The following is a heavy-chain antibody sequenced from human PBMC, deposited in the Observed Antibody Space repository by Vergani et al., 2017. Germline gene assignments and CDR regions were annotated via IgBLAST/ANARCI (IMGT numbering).Heavy chain of an antibody. J-gene: IGHJ6*03. CDR2: SYYSGST. D-gene: IGHD2-2*01. CDR1: GGSISSYY. V-gene: IGHV4-59*01. CDR3: ARTGGGYCSSTSCFYYYYYMDV. Sequence: QVQLQESGPGLVKPSQTLSLTCTVSGGSISSYYWSWIRQPPGKGLEWLGYSYYSGSTNYNPSLKSGVTISVDTSKNQFSLKLSSVTAADTAVYYCARTGGGYCSSTSCFYYYYYMDVWGKGTTVTVSS.